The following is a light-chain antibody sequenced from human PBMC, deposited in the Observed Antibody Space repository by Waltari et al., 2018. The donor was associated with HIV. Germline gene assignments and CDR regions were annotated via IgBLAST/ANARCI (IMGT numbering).Light chain of an antibody. J-gene: IGKJ3*01. CDR1: QGISFH. CDR2: AAS. CDR3: QQLNTYPLT. Sequence: DIQLTQSPSFLSASVGDGVTITCRASQGISFHLAWYQQRPGKAPNRLIYAASTLQSGVPSRFSGSGSGTEFTLTISNLQPEDFATYYCQQLNTYPLTFGPGTTVDIK. V-gene: IGKV1-9*01.